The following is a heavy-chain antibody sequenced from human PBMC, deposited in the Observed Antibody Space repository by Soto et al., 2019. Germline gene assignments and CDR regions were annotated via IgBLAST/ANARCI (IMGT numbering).Heavy chain of an antibody. J-gene: IGHJ4*02. D-gene: IGHD6-19*01. CDR3: AKGADLGTAVAGTLFDY. V-gene: IGHV3-23*01. CDR1: GFTFSNYA. CDR2: ISGSGGST. Sequence: GSLRLSCAASGFTFSNYAMNWVRQAPGKGLEWVSAISGSGGSTHYADSVKGRFTISRDNSKNTLYLQMNSLRAEDTAVYYCAKGADLGTAVAGTLFDYWGQGTLVTVSS.